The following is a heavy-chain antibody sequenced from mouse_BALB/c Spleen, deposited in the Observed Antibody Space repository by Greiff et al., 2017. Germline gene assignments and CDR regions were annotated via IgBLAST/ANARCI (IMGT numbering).Heavy chain of an antibody. CDR2: ISSGGSYT. D-gene: IGHD2-1*01. CDR3: ARYGNYFDY. CDR1: GFTFSSYG. Sequence: EVKLMESGGDLVKPGGSLKLSCAASGFTFSSYGMSWVRQTPDKSLEWVATISSGGSYTYYPDSVKGRFTISRDNAKNTLYLQMSSLKSEDTAMYYCARYGNYFDYWGQGTTLTVSS. J-gene: IGHJ2*01. V-gene: IGHV5-6*01.